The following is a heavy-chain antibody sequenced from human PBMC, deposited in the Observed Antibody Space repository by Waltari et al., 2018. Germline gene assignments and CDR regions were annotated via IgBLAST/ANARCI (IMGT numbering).Heavy chain of an antibody. CDR2: ITPIFGTA. V-gene: IGHV1-69*01. J-gene: IGHJ6*02. D-gene: IGHD6-6*01. CDR3: AREEAARPPYYYGMDV. Sequence: QVQLVQSGAEVKKPGSSVKVSCKASGGTFSSYAISWVRQAPGQGLEWMGGITPIFGTANYAQKFQGRVTITADESTSTAYMELSSLRSEDTAVYYCAREEAARPPYYYGMDVWGQGTTVTVSS. CDR1: GGTFSSYA.